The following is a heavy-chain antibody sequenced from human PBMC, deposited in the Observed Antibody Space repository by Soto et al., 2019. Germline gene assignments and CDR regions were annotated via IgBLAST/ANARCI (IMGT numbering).Heavy chain of an antibody. CDR1: GGSISSDDW. CDR2: IYHSGTT. V-gene: IGHV4-4*02. Sequence: QVQLQESGPGLVKPSGTLSLTCAVSGGSISSDDWWTWVRQTPGKGLEWIGEIYHSGTTNYNPSLMSRVTRAAEKAKSRFSRRLYSVTAADTAVYYCARSDCYGVCRGKWLDPWGKGILATVPS. CDR3: ARSDCYGVCRGKWLDP. J-gene: IGHJ5*02. D-gene: IGHD2-21*02.